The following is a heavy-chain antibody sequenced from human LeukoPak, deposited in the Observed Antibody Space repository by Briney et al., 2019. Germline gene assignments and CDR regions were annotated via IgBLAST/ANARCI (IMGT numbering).Heavy chain of an antibody. J-gene: IGHJ4*02. CDR3: ARDHVEMATPIPLDY. V-gene: IGHV1-46*03. CDR1: GYTFTSCY. D-gene: IGHD5-24*01. CDR2: INPSGGST. Sequence: GASVKVSCKASGYTFTSCYMHWVRQAPGQGLEWMGIINPSGGSTSYAQKFQGRVAMTRDTSTSTVYMELSSLRSEDTAVYYCARDHVEMATPIPLDYWGQGTLVTVSS.